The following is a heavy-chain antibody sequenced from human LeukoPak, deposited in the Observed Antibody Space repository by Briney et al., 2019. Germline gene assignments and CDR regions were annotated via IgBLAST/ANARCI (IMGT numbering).Heavy chain of an antibody. CDR1: GGSISSYY. V-gene: IGHV4-59*12. Sequence: TSETLSLTCTVSGGSISSYYWSWIRQPPGKGLEWIGYIYYSGSTNYNPSLKSRVTMSVDTSKNQFSLKLSSVTAADTAVYYCARDYEVRGVRGHYYYYMDVWGKGTTVTISS. CDR3: ARDYEVRGVRGHYYYYMDV. J-gene: IGHJ6*03. CDR2: IYYSGST. D-gene: IGHD3-10*01.